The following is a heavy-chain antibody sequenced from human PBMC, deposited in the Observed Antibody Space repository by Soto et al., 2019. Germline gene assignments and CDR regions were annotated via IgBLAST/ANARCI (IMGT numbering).Heavy chain of an antibody. CDR1: GYTFTNYG. J-gene: IGHJ2*01. V-gene: IGHV1-18*04. Sequence: QVQLVQSGAEVKKPGASVRVSCKASGYTFTNYGISWVRQAPGQGLEWMGWVGPYNGNTEHAQNFQGRVTMTTDTSTNTAYMELGSLRPDDTALYYCARCYCSLGSCYTCWHFDLWGRGTRVTVSS. CDR3: ARCYCSLGSCYTCWHFDL. D-gene: IGHD2-15*01. CDR2: VGPYNGNT.